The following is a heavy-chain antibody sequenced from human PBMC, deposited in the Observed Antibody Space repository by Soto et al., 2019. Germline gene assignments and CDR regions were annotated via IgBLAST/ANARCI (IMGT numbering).Heavy chain of an antibody. Sequence: PGGSLRLSCAASGFSLSPYWMHWVRQVPGRGLEWVARLSSDGFGAAYADSVKGRFFISRDIARNTLSLQMNSLRADDTAAYYCARDLGGPDYWGRGTSVTVSS. J-gene: IGHJ4*02. CDR2: LSSDGFGA. CDR1: GFSLSPYW. CDR3: ARDLGGPDY. V-gene: IGHV3-74*03. D-gene: IGHD3-16*01.